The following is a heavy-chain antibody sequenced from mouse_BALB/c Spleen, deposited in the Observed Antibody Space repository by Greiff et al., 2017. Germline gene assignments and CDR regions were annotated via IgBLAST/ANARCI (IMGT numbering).Heavy chain of an antibody. CDR1: GFTFSSFG. J-gene: IGHJ2*01. CDR2: ISSGSSTI. Sequence: EVKLLESGGGLVQPGGSRKLSCAASGFTFSSFGMHWVRQAPEKGLEWVAYISSGSSTIYYADTVKGRFTISRDNPKNTLFLQMTSLRSEDTAMYYCARDYYYGSSYVFDYWGQGTALTVSS. V-gene: IGHV5-17*02. CDR3: ARDYYYGSSYVFDY. D-gene: IGHD1-1*01.